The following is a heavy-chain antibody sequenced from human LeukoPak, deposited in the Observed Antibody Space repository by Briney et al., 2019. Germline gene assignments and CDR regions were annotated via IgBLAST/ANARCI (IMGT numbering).Heavy chain of an antibody. D-gene: IGHD5-18*01. V-gene: IGHV4-34*01. J-gene: IGHJ5*02. CDR1: GGSFSGYY. Sequence: SETLSLTCAVYGGSFSGYYWSWIRQPPGKGLEWIGEINHSGSTNYNPSLNSRVTISVDTSKNQFSLKLSSVTAADTAVYYCARRGYSYGYVGSNWFDPWGQGTLVTVSS. CDR3: ARRGYSYGYVGSNWFDP. CDR2: INHSGST.